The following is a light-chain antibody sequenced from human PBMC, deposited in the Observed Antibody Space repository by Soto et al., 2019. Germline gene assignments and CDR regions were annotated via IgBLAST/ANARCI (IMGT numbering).Light chain of an antibody. CDR1: SSDVGSYNL. J-gene: IGLJ1*01. CDR3: CSYAGSSTSLYV. CDR2: EGS. Sequence: QSVLTQPASVSGSPGQSITISRTGSSSDVGSYNLVSWYQQHPGKAPKLMIYEGSKRPSGVSNRFSGSKSGNTASLTISGLQAEDEADYYCCSYAGSSTSLYVFGTGTKVTVL. V-gene: IGLV2-23*01.